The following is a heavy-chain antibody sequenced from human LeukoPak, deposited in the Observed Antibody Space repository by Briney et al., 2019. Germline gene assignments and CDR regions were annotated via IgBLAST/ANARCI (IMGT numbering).Heavy chain of an antibody. CDR3: ARIEGSSWAYYYYYMDV. Sequence: GGSLRLSCAASGFPFSNYWMTWVRQAPGKGLEWVANVKEDGSNQYYGDSVKGRFTISRDNAKNSLYLQMNSLRAEDTAVYYCARIEGSSWAYYYYYMDVWGKGTTVTVSS. CDR2: VKEDGSNQ. J-gene: IGHJ6*03. V-gene: IGHV3-7*01. D-gene: IGHD6-6*01. CDR1: GFPFSNYW.